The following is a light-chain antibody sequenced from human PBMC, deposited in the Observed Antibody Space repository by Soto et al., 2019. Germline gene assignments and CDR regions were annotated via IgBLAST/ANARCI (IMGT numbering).Light chain of an antibody. CDR1: RSVNSN. V-gene: IGKV3D-15*01. J-gene: IGKJ1*01. CDR3: QQYIDSPT. Sequence: EIVMTQSPATLSVSPGERATLSCRASRSVNSNLAWYQQKPGQAPCLLIYGASTRATGIPATFSGSGSGTEFTLTIGSLQSEDFAVYYCQQYIDSPTFGQGTKVDIK. CDR2: GAS.